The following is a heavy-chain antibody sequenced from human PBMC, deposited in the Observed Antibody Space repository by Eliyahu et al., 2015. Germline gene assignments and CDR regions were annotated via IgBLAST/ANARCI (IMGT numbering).Heavy chain of an antibody. CDR2: IIPKSGGX. CDR3: ARDSALAY. CDR1: GYTFSDYY. J-gene: IGHJ4*02. Sequence: QVQLVQSGAEVKEPGASVKVSCKASGYTFSDYYIHWVRQAPGQGLEWMGWIIPKSGGXKFAQRFQGRVTMTRDTSINTAYMELSGLRSDDTAIYYCARDSALAYWGQGTLVTVSS. V-gene: IGHV1-2*02.